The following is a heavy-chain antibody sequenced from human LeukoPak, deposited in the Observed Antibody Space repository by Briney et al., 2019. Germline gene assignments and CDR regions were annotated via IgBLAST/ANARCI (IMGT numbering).Heavy chain of an antibody. CDR2: ITSDGRNT. D-gene: IGHD3-22*01. J-gene: IGHJ4*02. CDR3: ARVVGSTPHPYYYDSSGYPFDY. CDR1: GFTLSPSW. Sequence: GGSLRLSCAASGFTLSPSWMNWVRQAPGKGLVWVSRITSDGRNTVYADSVKGRFTISRDNAKNSLYLQMNSLRAEDTAVYYCARVVGSTPHPYYYDSSGYPFDYWGQGTLVTVSS. V-gene: IGHV3-74*01.